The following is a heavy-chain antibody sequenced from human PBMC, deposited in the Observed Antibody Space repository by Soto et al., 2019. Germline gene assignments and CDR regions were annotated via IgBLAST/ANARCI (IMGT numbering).Heavy chain of an antibody. J-gene: IGHJ6*03. CDR2: IYYTGST. D-gene: IGHD3-3*01. CDR3: AREYYDFWSRYHGYYYMDV. Sequence: SETLSPTCTVSGGSISGYYWTWVRQPPGKGLEWIGYIYYTGSTNYNPSLKSRVTISVDTSKNQFSLKLSSVTAADTAVYYCAREYYDFWSRYHGYYYMDVWGNGTTVTVSS. V-gene: IGHV4-59*12. CDR1: GGSISGYY.